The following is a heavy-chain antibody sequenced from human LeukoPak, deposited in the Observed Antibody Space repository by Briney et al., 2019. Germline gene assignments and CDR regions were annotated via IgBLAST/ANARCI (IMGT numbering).Heavy chain of an antibody. Sequence: ASVKVSCKASGYTFTGYYMHWVRQAPGQGLEWMGWINPNSGDTKYAQKFQGRVTMTRDTSNNTVYMDLTRLIFDDTAMYYCARDGVFRFEVGDVYYYYMDVWGKGTAVIISS. CDR3: ARDGVFRFEVGDVYYYYMDV. CDR2: INPNSGDT. D-gene: IGHD2-21*02. CDR1: GYTFTGYY. J-gene: IGHJ6*03. V-gene: IGHV1-2*02.